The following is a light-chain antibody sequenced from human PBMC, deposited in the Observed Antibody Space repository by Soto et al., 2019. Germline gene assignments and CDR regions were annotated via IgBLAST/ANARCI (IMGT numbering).Light chain of an antibody. J-gene: IGKJ5*01. V-gene: IGKV4-1*01. CDR1: QSLFYSYNNYNY. CDR2: WAS. CDR3: QQAYSFPIT. Sequence: IVLTQSPDSLAVSLGERATINCKSSQSLFYSYNNYNYLAWYQQKPVQPPKVLIYWASTRASGVPDRFSGSGSGTDFTLTISSLQPEDFATYYCQQAYSFPITFGQGTRLEIK.